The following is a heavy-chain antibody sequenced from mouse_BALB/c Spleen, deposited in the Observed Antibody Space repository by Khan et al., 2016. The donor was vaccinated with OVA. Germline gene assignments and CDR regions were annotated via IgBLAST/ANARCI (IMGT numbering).Heavy chain of an antibody. CDR2: ISSGGDYT. D-gene: IGHD1-1*01. CDR3: ARHNYGPFAY. CDR1: GFTFCTYA. Sequence: EVELVESGGGLVKPGRPLKLSCTTSGFTFCTYAMSWVRQTPEKRLEWVATISSGGDYTYYPDSVKGRFTISRDNAKSTLYLQMSSLGSEDTAMYYCARHNYGPFAYWGQGTLVTVSA. V-gene: IGHV5-9-3*01. J-gene: IGHJ3*01.